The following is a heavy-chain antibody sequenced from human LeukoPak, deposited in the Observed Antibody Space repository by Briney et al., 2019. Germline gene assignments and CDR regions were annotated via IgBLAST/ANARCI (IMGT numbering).Heavy chain of an antibody. Sequence: GGSLRLSCAASGFPFSDSWMNWVRQAPGKGLEWVANIKNDGAVKNYVDSVKGRFTISRDNAKNSLYLQMNSLRAEDTAVYYCGKDSYSKGDFWGQGVLVTVSS. D-gene: IGHD6-13*01. CDR3: GKDSYSKGDF. CDR2: IKNDGAVK. CDR1: GFPFSDSW. J-gene: IGHJ4*02. V-gene: IGHV3-7*01.